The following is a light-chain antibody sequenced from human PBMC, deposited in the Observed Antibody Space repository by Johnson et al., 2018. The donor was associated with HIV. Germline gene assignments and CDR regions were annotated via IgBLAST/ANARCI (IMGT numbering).Light chain of an antibody. CDR3: GTWDSSLSVYV. V-gene: IGLV1-51*02. CDR1: SSNIGNNY. CDR2: ENN. Sequence: QSVLTQPPSVSAAPGQKVTISCSGSSSNIGNNYVSWYQQVPGTAPKLLIYENNKRPSGIPDRFSGSKSGTSATLGITGLQTGDEAYYYCGTWDSSLSVYVFGTGTKVTVL. J-gene: IGLJ1*01.